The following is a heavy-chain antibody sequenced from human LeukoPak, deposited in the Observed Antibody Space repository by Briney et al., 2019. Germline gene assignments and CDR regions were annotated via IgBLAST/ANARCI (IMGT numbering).Heavy chain of an antibody. CDR3: ARESSGAHRQLVSFFDY. CDR1: GGSISSSSYY. D-gene: IGHD6-13*01. CDR2: IYYSGST. Sequence: SETLSLTCTVSGGSISSSSYYWGWIRQPPGKGLEWIGSIYYSGSTYYNPSLKSRVTISVDTSKNQFSLKLSSVTAADTAVYYCARESSGAHRQLVSFFDYWGQGTLVTVSS. J-gene: IGHJ4*02. V-gene: IGHV4-39*07.